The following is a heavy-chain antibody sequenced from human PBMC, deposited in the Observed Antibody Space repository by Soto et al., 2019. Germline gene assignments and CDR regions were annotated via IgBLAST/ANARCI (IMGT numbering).Heavy chain of an antibody. Sequence: QVQLVESGGGVVQPGRSLRLSCAASGFTFSSYGMHWVRQAPGKGLEWVAVIWYDGSNKYYADSVKGRFTISRDNSKNPLYLQMNSLRAEDTAVYYCARSSSSWYKDDAFDIWGQGTMVTVSS. V-gene: IGHV3-33*01. D-gene: IGHD6-13*01. CDR3: ARSSSSWYKDDAFDI. CDR1: GFTFSSYG. J-gene: IGHJ3*02. CDR2: IWYDGSNK.